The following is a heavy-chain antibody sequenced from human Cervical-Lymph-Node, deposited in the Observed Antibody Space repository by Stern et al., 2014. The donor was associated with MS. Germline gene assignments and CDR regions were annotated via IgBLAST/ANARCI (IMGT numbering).Heavy chain of an antibody. CDR2: IYYSGST. CDR1: GGSISSYY. J-gene: IGHJ4*02. D-gene: IGHD3-22*01. CDR3: ARSRDSSGYYLLY. Sequence: VQLEESGPGLVKPSETLSLTSTVSGGSISSYYWSWIRQPPGTGLEWIGYIYYSGSTNYNPSLKSRVTISVDTSKNQFSLKLSSVTAADTAVYYCARSRDSSGYYLLYWSKGTLVTVSS. V-gene: IGHV4-59*01.